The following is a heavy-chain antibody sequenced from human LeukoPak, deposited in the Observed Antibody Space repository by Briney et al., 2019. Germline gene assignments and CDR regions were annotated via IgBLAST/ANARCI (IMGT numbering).Heavy chain of an antibody. V-gene: IGHV4-39*07. CDR1: GDSISSSNCY. CDR3: ARAPHTRYFDY. D-gene: IGHD5-18*01. Sequence: SETLSLTCTVSGDSISSSNCYWGWIRQPPGKGLEWIGSISHSGRTYYNPPLKSRVTISVDTSKNQFSLNLSSVTAADTAVYYCARAPHTRYFDYWGQGTLVTVSS. J-gene: IGHJ4*02. CDR2: ISHSGRT.